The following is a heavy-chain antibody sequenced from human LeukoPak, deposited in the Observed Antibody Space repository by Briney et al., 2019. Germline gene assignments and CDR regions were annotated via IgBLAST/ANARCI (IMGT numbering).Heavy chain of an antibody. CDR2: INPAGTYV. CDR3: VRDWDHFDFDS. D-gene: IGHD1-26*01. Sequence: GGSLRLSCAASGFTFSNYWIHWVRQAPGKGRVWVSRINPAGTYVNYADSVKGRFTISRDNAKNTVYLQMNSLRAEDTALFYCVRDWDHFDFDSWGQGTLVTVSS. V-gene: IGHV3-74*01. J-gene: IGHJ5*01. CDR1: GFTFSNYW.